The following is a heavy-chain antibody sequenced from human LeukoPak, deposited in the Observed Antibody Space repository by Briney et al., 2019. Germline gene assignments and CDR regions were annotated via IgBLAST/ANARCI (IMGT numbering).Heavy chain of an antibody. D-gene: IGHD3-10*01. CDR3: ARGVWHYYESENYYLNWFDP. CDR1: GYKFTDYY. CDR2: MNPNSGNT. Sequence: GASVKVSCKASGYKFTDYYIHWVRQVPEQGLEWMGWMNPNSGNTGYAQKFQGRVTMTRNTSISTAYMELSSLRSEDTAVYYCARGVWHYYESENYYLNWFDPWGQGTLVTVSS. J-gene: IGHJ5*02. V-gene: IGHV1-8*02.